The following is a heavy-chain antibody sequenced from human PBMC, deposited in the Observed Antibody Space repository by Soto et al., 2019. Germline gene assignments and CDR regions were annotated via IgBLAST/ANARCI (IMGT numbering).Heavy chain of an antibody. D-gene: IGHD6-6*01. J-gene: IGHJ3*02. CDR1: GFTFSSYG. CDR2: IWYDGSNK. Sequence: VQLVESGGGVVQPGRSLRLSCAASGFTFSSYGMHWVRQAPGKGLEWVAVIWYDGSNKYYADSVKGRFTISRDNSKNTLYLQMNSLRAEDTAVYYCARDGSSSSWGAFDIWGQGTMVTVSS. V-gene: IGHV3-33*01. CDR3: ARDGSSSSWGAFDI.